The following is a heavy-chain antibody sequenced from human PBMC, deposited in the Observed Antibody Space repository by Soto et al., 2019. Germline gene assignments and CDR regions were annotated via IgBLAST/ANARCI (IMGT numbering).Heavy chain of an antibody. Sequence: GGSLRLSCAASGFTFSDYYMSWIRQAPGKGLEWVSYISSSGSTIYYADSVKGRFTISRDNAKNSLYLQMNSLRAEDTAVYYCARADYDFWSGSSTGWPVIPEVPLDYWGQGTLVTVSS. V-gene: IGHV3-11*01. J-gene: IGHJ4*02. CDR2: ISSSGSTI. D-gene: IGHD3-3*01. CDR1: GFTFSDYY. CDR3: ARADYDFWSGSSTGWPVIPEVPLDY.